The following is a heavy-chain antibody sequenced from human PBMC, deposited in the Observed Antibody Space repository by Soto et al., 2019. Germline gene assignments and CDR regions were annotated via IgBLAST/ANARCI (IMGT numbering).Heavy chain of an antibody. CDR2: ISASGGST. Sequence: EVQLLGSGGGLVQPGGSLRLSCAASGFTFSNYVINWVRQAPGKGLDWVSAISASGGSTYYADSVKGRFTISRDNSKNTPYLKMSSPRADDTALDYCAKRPLGSDYDLDYCGQGTLITVSS. CDR3: AKRPLGSDYDLDY. J-gene: IGHJ4*02. D-gene: IGHD5-12*01. CDR1: GFTFSNYV. V-gene: IGHV3-23*01.